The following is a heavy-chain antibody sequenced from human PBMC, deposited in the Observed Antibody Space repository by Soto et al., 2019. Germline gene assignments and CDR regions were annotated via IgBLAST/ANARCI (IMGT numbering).Heavy chain of an antibody. D-gene: IGHD3-3*01. CDR3: ARVGRITIFGVVFLGY. V-gene: IGHV1-8*01. CDR1: GYTFTSYD. Sequence: QVPLVQSGAEVKKPGASVKVSCKASGYTFTSYDINWVRQATGQGLEWMGWMNPNSGNTGYAQKFQGRVTMTRNTSISTAYMELSSLRSEDTAVYYCARVGRITIFGVVFLGYWGQGTLVTVSS. J-gene: IGHJ4*02. CDR2: MNPNSGNT.